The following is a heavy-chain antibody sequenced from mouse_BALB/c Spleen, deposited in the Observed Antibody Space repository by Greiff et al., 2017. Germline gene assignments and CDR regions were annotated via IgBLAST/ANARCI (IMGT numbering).Heavy chain of an antibody. V-gene: IGHV14-3*02. J-gene: IGHJ3*01. CDR1: GFNIKDTY. CDR2: IDPANGNT. Sequence: EVQLQQSGAELVKPGASVKLSCTASGFNIKDTYMHWVKQRPEQGLEWIGRIDPANGNTKYDPKFQGKATITADTSSNTAYLQLSSLTSEDTAVYYCARSRYGYDPAWFAYWGQGTLVTVSA. CDR3: ARSRYGYDPAWFAY. D-gene: IGHD2-2*01.